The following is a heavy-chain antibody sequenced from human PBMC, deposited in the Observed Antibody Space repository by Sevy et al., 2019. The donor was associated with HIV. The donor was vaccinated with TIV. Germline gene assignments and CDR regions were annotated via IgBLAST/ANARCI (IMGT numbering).Heavy chain of an antibody. CDR2: ISGIGGST. D-gene: IGHD3-3*01. CDR3: AKDRPDYDFWSGYYTFDYYYYGMDV. V-gene: IGHV3-23*01. J-gene: IGHJ6*02. CDR1: GFTFSSYA. Sequence: GGSLRLSCAASGFTFSSYAMSWVRQAPGKGLEWVSAISGIGGSTYYADSVKGRFTISRDNSKNTLYLQMNSLRAEDTAVYYCAKDRPDYDFWSGYYTFDYYYYGMDVWGQGTTVTVSS.